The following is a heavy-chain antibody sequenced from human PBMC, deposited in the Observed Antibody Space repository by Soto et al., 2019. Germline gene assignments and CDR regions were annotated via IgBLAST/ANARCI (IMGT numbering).Heavy chain of an antibody. CDR2: ISTYNGNT. J-gene: IGHJ4*02. V-gene: IGHV1-18*01. Sequence: QAQLVQSGAEVKEPGASVKVSCKASGYSFTTSVITWVRQAPGQGLEWMGWISTYNGNTNYAQKLQDRVTLTTDTSTSTAYMELRSLRSDDTAVYYCALRLYGAYDDWGQGPLVTVSS. CDR1: GYSFTTSV. D-gene: IGHD4-17*01. CDR3: ALRLYGAYDD.